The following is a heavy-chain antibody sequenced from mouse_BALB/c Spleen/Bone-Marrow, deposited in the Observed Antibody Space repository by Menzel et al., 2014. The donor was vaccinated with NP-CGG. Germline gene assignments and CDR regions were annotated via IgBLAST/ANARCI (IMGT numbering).Heavy chain of an antibody. J-gene: IGHJ2*01. CDR3: ARDY. Sequence: VQLQQSGPELAKPGASVKMSCKASGYTFTDTWIHWIKQRPGQGLEWIGYINPSTGYAEYNQNFKDKATLTVDKSSSTAYMQLSSLTSEDSAVYYCARDYWGQSTTLTVSS. CDR2: INPSTGYA. CDR1: GYTFTDTW. V-gene: IGHV1-7*01.